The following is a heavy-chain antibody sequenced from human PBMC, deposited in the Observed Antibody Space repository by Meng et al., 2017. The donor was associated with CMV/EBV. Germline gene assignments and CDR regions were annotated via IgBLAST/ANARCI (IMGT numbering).Heavy chain of an antibody. D-gene: IGHD6-6*01. Sequence: GESLKISCAASGFTVSSNYMSWDRQAPGKGLEWVSVMYSGGSTHYVDSVKGRFTISRDNSKNTLYLQMNSLRAEDTAVYYCARAVGRAALTYYYGMDVWGQGTTVTVSS. CDR2: MYSGGST. J-gene: IGHJ6*02. CDR3: ARAVGRAALTYYYGMDV. CDR1: GFTVSSNY. V-gene: IGHV3-53*01.